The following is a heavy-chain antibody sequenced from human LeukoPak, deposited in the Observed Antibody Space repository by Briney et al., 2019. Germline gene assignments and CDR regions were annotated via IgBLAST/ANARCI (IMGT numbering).Heavy chain of an antibody. V-gene: IGHV2-5*02. CDR3: AHRRHNVYDSSGYHDY. CDR2: NYWDDDK. CDR1: GLSLRTSGVG. Sequence: SGPTLLHPTPTLTLTCTFYGLSLRTSGVGVGWIRQPPEKALEWLSLNYWDDDKRYSPSLKSRLTITKDTSKNQVVLTMTNMDPVDTATYYCAHRRHNVYDSSGYHDYWGQGTLVTVSS. J-gene: IGHJ4*02. D-gene: IGHD3-22*01.